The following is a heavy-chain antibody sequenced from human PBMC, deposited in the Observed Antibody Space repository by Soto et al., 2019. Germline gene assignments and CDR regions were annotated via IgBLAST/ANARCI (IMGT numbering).Heavy chain of an antibody. CDR2: IKPDESEK. CDR3: VRGGSNYAS. CDR1: GFTFSDFW. D-gene: IGHD4-4*01. V-gene: IGHV3-7*01. J-gene: IGHJ5*02. Sequence: EVQLVESGGGLVQPGGSLRLSCKASGFTFSDFWMTWVRQAPGKGLEWVARIKPDESEKKYADSVKGRFSISRDNAKNSMYLQMDSLRGEDTAVYYCVRGGSNYASWGQGTLVTVSS.